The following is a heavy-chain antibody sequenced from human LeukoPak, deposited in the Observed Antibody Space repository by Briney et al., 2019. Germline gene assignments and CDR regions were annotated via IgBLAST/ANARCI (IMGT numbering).Heavy chain of an antibody. D-gene: IGHD3-9*01. J-gene: IGHJ5*02. CDR3: AKGGLRYFAIDP. V-gene: IGHV3-23*01. CDR2: ISGSGGST. CDR1: GFTFSSYG. Sequence: QAGGSLRLSCAASGFTFSSYGMSWVRQAPGKGLEWVSAISGSGGSTYYADSVKGRFTISRDNSKNTLYLQMNSLRAEDTAVYYCAKGGLRYFAIDPWGQGTLVTVSS.